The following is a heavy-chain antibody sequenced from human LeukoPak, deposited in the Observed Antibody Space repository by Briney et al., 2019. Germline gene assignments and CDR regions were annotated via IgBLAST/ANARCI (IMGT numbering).Heavy chain of an antibody. CDR1: GGSISSYY. D-gene: IGHD2-2*01. J-gene: IGHJ3*02. V-gene: IGHV4-59*08. CDR2: IYYSGST. Sequence: SETLSLTCTVSGGSISSYYWSWIRQPPGNGLEWIGYIYYSGSTNYNPSLKSRVTISVDTSKNQFSLKLSSVTAADTAVYYCARHLFVVVPAAPNDAFDIWGQGTMVTVSS. CDR3: ARHLFVVVPAAPNDAFDI.